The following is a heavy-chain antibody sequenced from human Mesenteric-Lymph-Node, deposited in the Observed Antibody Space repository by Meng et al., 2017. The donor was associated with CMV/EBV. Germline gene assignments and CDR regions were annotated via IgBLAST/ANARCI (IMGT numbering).Heavy chain of an antibody. J-gene: IGHJ4*02. V-gene: IGHV4-59*01. Sequence: LSCDVSGGSISPYYWSWIRQPPGKGLEWIGNVHSGGSANYSPSLRSRVTISVDTSRNQFSLRLTSVAAADTAVYYCTTHHYHGPGRWGQGTLVTVSS. D-gene: IGHD3-10*01. CDR1: GGSISPYY. CDR3: TTHHYHGPGR. CDR2: VHSGGSA.